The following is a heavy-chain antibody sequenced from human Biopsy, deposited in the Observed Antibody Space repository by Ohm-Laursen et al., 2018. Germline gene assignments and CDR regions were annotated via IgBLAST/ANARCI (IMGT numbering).Heavy chain of an antibody. D-gene: IGHD5-24*01. V-gene: IGHV1-46*01. CDR1: GNTFATYH. Sequence: ASVKVSCKASGNTFATYHIHWVRQAPGQGLGWMGVISPSGATTSFSQKFQGRITMTRDTSTGTVYMDLNSLGSEDTAVYYCARGGVGSDGTDSYYYGMDVWGPGTTVTVSS. CDR3: ARGGVGSDGTDSYYYGMDV. J-gene: IGHJ6*02. CDR2: ISPSGATT.